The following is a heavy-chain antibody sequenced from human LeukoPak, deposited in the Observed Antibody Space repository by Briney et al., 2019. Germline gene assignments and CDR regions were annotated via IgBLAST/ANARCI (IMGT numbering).Heavy chain of an antibody. J-gene: IGHJ4*02. Sequence: QTGGSLRLSCAASGFTFSSYAMSWVRQASGKGLEWVGRIRSKANSYATAYAASVKGRFTISRDDSKNTAYLQMNSLKTEDTAVYYCMVVAATGVVYWGQGTLVTVSS. CDR3: MVVAATGVVY. CDR1: GFTFSSYA. D-gene: IGHD2-15*01. CDR2: IRSKANSYAT. V-gene: IGHV3-73*01.